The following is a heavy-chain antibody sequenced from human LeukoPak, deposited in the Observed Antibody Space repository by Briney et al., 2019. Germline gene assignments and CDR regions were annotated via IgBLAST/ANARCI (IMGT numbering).Heavy chain of an antibody. CDR3: VKGGSGSRYPPSDY. CDR1: GFTFSSYA. D-gene: IGHD2-15*01. CDR2: ISSSGDSSSGDTT. V-gene: IGHV3-23*01. Sequence: GGSLRLSCAASGFTFSSYAMSWVRQAPGKGLEWVSVISSSGDSSSGDTTYYADSVKGRFTISRDNSRHTLYLQMNSLRAEDTALYHCVKGGSGSRYPPSDYWGQGTLVTVSS. J-gene: IGHJ4*02.